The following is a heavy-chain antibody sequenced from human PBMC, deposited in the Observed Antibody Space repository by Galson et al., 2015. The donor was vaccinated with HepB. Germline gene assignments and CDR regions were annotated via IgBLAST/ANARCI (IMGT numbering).Heavy chain of an antibody. CDR2: IFSGGTT. CDR3: ARVWSGYVNWLDP. J-gene: IGHJ5*02. D-gene: IGHD3-3*01. Sequence: SLRLSCAVSGLIVSSNYMTWVRQAPGEGLEWVSVIFSGGTTYYADFVKGRFTISRDNSKNTLYLQMNSLRAEDTAVYYCARVWSGYVNWLDPWGQGTLVTASS. V-gene: IGHV3-53*01. CDR1: GLIVSSNY.